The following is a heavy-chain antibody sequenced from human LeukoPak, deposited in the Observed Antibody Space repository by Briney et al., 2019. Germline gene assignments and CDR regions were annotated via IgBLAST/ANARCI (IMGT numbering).Heavy chain of an antibody. CDR2: IYYSGST. V-gene: IGHV4-30-4*01. CDR3: ARENWYDYVGLLDY. CDR1: GGSISSGAYY. D-gene: IGHD4-17*01. J-gene: IGHJ4*02. Sequence: SETLSLTCTVSGGSISSGAYYWSWIRQPPGKGLEWIGYIYYSGSTYYNPSLKSRVTISVDTSKNQFSLKLSSVTAADTAVYYGARENWYDYVGLLDYWGQGTLVTVSS.